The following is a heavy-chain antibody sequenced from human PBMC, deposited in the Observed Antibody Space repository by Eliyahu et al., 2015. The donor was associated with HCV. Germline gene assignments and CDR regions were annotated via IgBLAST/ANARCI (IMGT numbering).Heavy chain of an antibody. CDR1: GFTFSXXW. Sequence: EVQLVESGGGLVQPGGSLRLSCAASGFTFSXXWMHWVRQAPGKGVVWVSRINSDGSSTSYADSVKGRFTISRDNAKNTLYLQMNSLRAEDTAVYYCAREEWCSGGSCYEGFDYWGQGTLVTVSS. CDR3: AREEWCSGGSCYEGFDY. V-gene: IGHV3-74*01. CDR2: INSDGSST. J-gene: IGHJ4*02. D-gene: IGHD2-15*01.